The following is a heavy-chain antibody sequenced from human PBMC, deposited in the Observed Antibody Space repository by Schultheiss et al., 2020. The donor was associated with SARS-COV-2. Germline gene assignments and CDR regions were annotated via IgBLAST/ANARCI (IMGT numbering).Heavy chain of an antibody. CDR1: GFTFSSYG. Sequence: GGSLRLSCAASGFTFSSYGMHWVRQAPGKGLEWVAVIWYDGSNKYYADSVKGRFTISRDNSKNTLYLQMNSLRAEDTAVYYCARNRDDYNEGRFDYWGHGILVTVSS. V-gene: IGHV3-33*01. D-gene: IGHD5-24*01. J-gene: IGHJ4*01. CDR2: IWYDGSNK. CDR3: ARNRDDYNEGRFDY.